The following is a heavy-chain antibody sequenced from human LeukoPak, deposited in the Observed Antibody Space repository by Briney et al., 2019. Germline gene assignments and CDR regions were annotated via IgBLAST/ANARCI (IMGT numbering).Heavy chain of an antibody. V-gene: IGHV4-4*02. CDR3: ARGAPCSSTSCSYFDY. D-gene: IGHD2-2*01. CDR1: GGSISSSNW. J-gene: IGHJ4*02. Sequence: SETLSLTCAVSGGSISSSNWWSWVRQPPGKGLEWIGEIYHSGSTNYNPSLKSRVTISVDKSKNQFSLKLSSATAADTAVYYCARGAPCSSTSCSYFDYWGQGTLVTVSS. CDR2: IYHSGST.